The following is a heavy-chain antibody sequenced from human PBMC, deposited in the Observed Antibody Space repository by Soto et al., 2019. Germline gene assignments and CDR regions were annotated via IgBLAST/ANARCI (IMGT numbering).Heavy chain of an antibody. D-gene: IGHD4-17*01. CDR1: GFTFSSYA. CDR2: ISYDGSNK. CDR3: ARGSTVTTAHDAFDI. V-gene: IGHV3-30-3*01. Sequence: QVQLVESGGGVVQPGRSLRLSCAASGFTFSSYAMHWVRQAPGKGLEWVAVISYDGSNKYYADSVKGRFTISRDNSKNTLYLQMNSLSAEDAAVYYCARGSTVTTAHDAFDIWGQGTMVTVSS. J-gene: IGHJ3*02.